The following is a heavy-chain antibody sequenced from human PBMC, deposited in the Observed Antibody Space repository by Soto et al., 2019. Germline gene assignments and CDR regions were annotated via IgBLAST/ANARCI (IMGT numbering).Heavy chain of an antibody. D-gene: IGHD5-12*01. CDR3: ARGGGYDSFDY. CDR2: ISHLEST. Sequence: QLQLQESGSGLVKTSETLSLTCTVSGASISYGGFSWSWIRQSPGKGLEWIGYISHLESTYFHPSFKSRLTMSIDRTRNQFSLKLSSATAADMAVYYCARGGGYDSFDYWGQGVLVTVSS. CDR1: GASISYGGFS. V-gene: IGHV4-30-2*06. J-gene: IGHJ4*02.